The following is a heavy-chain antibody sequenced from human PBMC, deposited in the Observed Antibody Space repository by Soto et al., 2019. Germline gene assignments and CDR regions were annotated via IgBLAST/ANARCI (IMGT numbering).Heavy chain of an antibody. D-gene: IGHD1-26*01. Sequence: LRLSCAASGFPFSPYTMHWVRQAPGQGLEWVAVISYDGTNQYYADSVKGRFIISRDNSNNTLSLQMHSLKSEDTAVYFCARGAIVGVNDVFDVWGQGTMVTVSS. CDR1: GFPFSPYT. CDR2: ISYDGTNQ. CDR3: ARGAIVGVNDVFDV. J-gene: IGHJ3*01. V-gene: IGHV3-30*14.